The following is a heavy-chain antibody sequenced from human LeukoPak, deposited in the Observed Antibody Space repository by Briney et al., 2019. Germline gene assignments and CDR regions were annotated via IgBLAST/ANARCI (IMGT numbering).Heavy chain of an antibody. J-gene: IGHJ5*01. CDR1: GFTFSSYW. V-gene: IGHV3-7*01. CDR3: ARLFGGVTTFDF. D-gene: IGHD4-17*01. CDR2: IQPDGGVT. Sequence: PGGSLRLSCAASGFTFSSYWMSWVRQGRGKGLEWVASIQPDGGVTFYLDSVKGRFTISRDNAKSSVFLQMNSLRAEDTAVYYCARLFGGVTTFDFWGQGTLVTASS.